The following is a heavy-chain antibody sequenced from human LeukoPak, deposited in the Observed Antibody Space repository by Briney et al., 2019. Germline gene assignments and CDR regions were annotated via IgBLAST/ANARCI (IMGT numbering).Heavy chain of an antibody. Sequence: SETLSLTCTVSGGSLSSDSYYWGWIRQPPGKGLEWIGSLYYSGSTYYNPSLKSRVSISVDTSKRQFSLRLSAVTAADTAVYYCARRPGGLGAFDIWGQGTMVTVSS. V-gene: IGHV4-39*01. J-gene: IGHJ3*02. CDR3: ARRPGGLGAFDI. CDR2: LYYSGST. CDR1: GGSLSSDSYY. D-gene: IGHD6-19*01.